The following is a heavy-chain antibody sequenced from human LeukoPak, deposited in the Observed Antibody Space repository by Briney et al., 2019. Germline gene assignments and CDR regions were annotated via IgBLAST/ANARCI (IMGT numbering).Heavy chain of an antibody. V-gene: IGHV4-61*02. J-gene: IGHJ4*02. D-gene: IGHD3-22*01. CDR1: GGSISNGSYY. CDR3: TRSPITMIVVGFDY. Sequence: SETLSFTCTVSGGSISNGSYYRRWIRQPPGKRLQWIGSIYTSRSANYNPSSNSRVTISVDASNNQLSLKLSSVTAADTAVYYCTRSPITMIVVGFDYWGQGTLVTVSS. CDR2: IYTSRSA.